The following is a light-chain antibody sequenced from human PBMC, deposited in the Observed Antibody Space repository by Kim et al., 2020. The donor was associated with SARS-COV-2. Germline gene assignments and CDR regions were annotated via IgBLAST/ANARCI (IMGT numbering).Light chain of an antibody. J-gene: IGLJ1*01. CDR3: SSYTSSSTLGV. V-gene: IGLV2-14*03. Sequence: QSITISCTGTSSDVGGYNYVSWYQQHPGKAPKLMIYDVSNRPSGVSNRFYGSKSGNTASLTISGLQAEDEADYYCSSYTSSSTLGVFGTGTKVTVL. CDR2: DVS. CDR1: SSDVGGYNY.